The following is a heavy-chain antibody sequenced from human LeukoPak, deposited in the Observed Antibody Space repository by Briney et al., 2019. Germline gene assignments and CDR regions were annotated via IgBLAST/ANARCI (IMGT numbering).Heavy chain of an antibody. D-gene: IGHD3-10*01. V-gene: IGHV3-33*01. Sequence: GGSLRLSCAASGFTFSNYGMHWVRQAPGKGLEWVAVIWYDGSSKYYADSVKGRFTISRDNSKNTLYLQMNSLRAEDTAVYYCAGNYGPYYFDYWGQGTLVTVSS. CDR1: GFTFSNYG. CDR3: AGNYGPYYFDY. J-gene: IGHJ4*02. CDR2: IWYDGSSK.